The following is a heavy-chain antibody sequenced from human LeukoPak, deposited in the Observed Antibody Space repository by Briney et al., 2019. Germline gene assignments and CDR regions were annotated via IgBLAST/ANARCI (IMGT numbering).Heavy chain of an antibody. D-gene: IGHD3-22*01. J-gene: IGHJ4*02. Sequence: PGGSLRLSCAASGFTFSSYWMHWVRQAPGKGLVWVSRINSDWGSTIYADSVKGRFTISRDNAKNTLYLQMNSLRAEDTAVYYCARDYYDSSGYYIDYWGQGTLVTVSS. V-gene: IGHV3-74*01. CDR3: ARDYYDSSGYYIDY. CDR2: INSDWGST. CDR1: GFTFSSYW.